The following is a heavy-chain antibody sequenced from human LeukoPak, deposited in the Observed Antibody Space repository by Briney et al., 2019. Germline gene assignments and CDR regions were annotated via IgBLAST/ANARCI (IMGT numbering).Heavy chain of an antibody. D-gene: IGHD1-26*01. CDR3: ARGEIMVGATTGDVDY. J-gene: IGHJ4*02. CDR1: GYTFTGYY. V-gene: IGHV1-2*02. Sequence: ASVKVSCKASGYTFTGYYMHWVRQAPGQGLEWMGWINPNSGGTNYAQKFQGRVTMTRDTSISTAYMELSRLRSDDTAVYYCARGEIMVGATTGDVDYWGQGTLVTVSS. CDR2: INPNSGGT.